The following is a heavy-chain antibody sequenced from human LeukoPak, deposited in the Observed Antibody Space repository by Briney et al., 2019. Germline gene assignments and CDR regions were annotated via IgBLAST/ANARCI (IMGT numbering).Heavy chain of an antibody. D-gene: IGHD6-6*01. CDR3: ARESSSPLRYFDY. V-gene: IGHV4-59*12. J-gene: IGHJ4*02. Sequence: PSETLSLTCTVSGGSISSYYWSWIRQPPGKGLEWIGYIYYSGSTNYNPSLKSRVTISVDTSKNQFSLKLSSVTAADTAVCYCARESSSPLRYFDYWGQGTLVTVSS. CDR1: GGSISSYY. CDR2: IYYSGST.